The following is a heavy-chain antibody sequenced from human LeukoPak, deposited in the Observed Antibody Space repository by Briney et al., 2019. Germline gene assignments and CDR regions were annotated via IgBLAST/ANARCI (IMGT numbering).Heavy chain of an antibody. CDR2: IYYSGST. CDR1: GGSISSYY. Sequence: PSETLSLTCTVSGGSISSYYWSWIRQPPGKGLEWIGYIYYSGSTNYNPSLKSRVTISVDTSKNQFSLKLSSVTAADTAVYYCARSIVGSYGDFDYWGQGTLVTVSS. D-gene: IGHD1-26*01. J-gene: IGHJ4*02. V-gene: IGHV4-59*01. CDR3: ARSIVGSYGDFDY.